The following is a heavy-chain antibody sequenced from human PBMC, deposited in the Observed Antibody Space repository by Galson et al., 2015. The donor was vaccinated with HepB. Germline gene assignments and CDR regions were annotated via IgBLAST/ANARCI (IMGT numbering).Heavy chain of an antibody. CDR2: IDPNNGAA. D-gene: IGHD3-22*01. Sequence: SVKVSCKASGYIFTGYYMHWVRQVPGQAFEWMGRIDPNNGAANYAQKFQGRVTMTRNTSISTAYMELSSLRSEDTAVYYCARGLYFTMIKCGMDVWGQGTTVTVPS. CDR3: ARGLYFTMIKCGMDV. V-gene: IGHV1-2*06. CDR1: GYIFTGYY. J-gene: IGHJ6*02.